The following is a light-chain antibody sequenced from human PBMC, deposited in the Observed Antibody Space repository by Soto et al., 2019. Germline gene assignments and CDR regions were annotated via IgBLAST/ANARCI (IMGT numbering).Light chain of an antibody. Sequence: EVVLTQSPATLSLSPGERATLSCRTSQCIDYNLAWFQQKPGQTPRLLILAASQRAAGVPARFRGSGSGTDFTLTISSLEPEDFAVYYCQERSGWPRGTFGGGTKVDIK. CDR1: QCIDYN. CDR2: AAS. CDR3: QERSGWPRGT. J-gene: IGKJ4*01. V-gene: IGKV3-11*01.